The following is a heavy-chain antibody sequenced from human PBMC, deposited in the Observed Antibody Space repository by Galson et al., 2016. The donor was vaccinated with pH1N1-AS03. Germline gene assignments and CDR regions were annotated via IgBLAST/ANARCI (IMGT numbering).Heavy chain of an antibody. CDR2: IIPLFGAV. V-gene: IGHV1-69*13. Sequence: SVKVSCKASGYTFTDYYIHWVRQAPGQGLERIGGIIPLFGAVNYAQKFQARVTISADESTSTAYMELSSLTAEDTALYYCASRYCIRGNCYSVRVYHFYGLDVWGLGTTVTDSS. CDR1: GYTFTDYY. J-gene: IGHJ6*02. D-gene: IGHD2-15*01. CDR3: ASRYCIRGNCYSVRVYHFYGLDV.